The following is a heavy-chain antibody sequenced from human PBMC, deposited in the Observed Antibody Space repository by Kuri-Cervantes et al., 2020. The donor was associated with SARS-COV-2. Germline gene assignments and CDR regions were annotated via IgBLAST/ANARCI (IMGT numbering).Heavy chain of an antibody. CDR2: IYWDDDK. CDR3: ARIRRVGYCSSTSCPSYYYGMDV. D-gene: IGHD2-2*01. J-gene: IGHJ6*02. Sequence: SGPTLVKPTQTLTLTCTFSGFSLSTSGVGVGWIRQPPGKALEWLALIYWDDDKRYSPSLKSRLTITKDTSKNQVVLTMTNMDPVDTATYYCARIRRVGYCSSTSCPSYYYGMDVWGQGTTVTVSS. CDR1: GFSLSTSGVG. V-gene: IGHV2-5*02.